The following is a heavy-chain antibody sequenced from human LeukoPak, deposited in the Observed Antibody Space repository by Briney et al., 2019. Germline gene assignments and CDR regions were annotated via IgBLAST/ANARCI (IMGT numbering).Heavy chain of an antibody. CDR3: TRPFPGRSGNDYYYYGMDV. CDR1: GFTFSGSA. Sequence: TGGSLRLSCAASGFTFSGSAMHWVRQASGKGLEWVGRIRSKANSYATAYAASVKGRFTISRDDSKNTAYLQMNSLKTEDTAVYYCTRPFPGRSGNDYYYYGMDVWGQGTTVTVSS. V-gene: IGHV3-73*01. D-gene: IGHD2-15*01. J-gene: IGHJ6*02. CDR2: IRSKANSYAT.